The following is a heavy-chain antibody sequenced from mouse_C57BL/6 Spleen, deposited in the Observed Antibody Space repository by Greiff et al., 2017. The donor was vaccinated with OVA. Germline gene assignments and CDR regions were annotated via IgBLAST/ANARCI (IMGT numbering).Heavy chain of an antibody. CDR1: GFNIKDSY. CDR3: ARWDYARFGY. D-gene: IGHD2-4*01. Sequence: VQLQQSGAELVKPGASVKLSCTASGFNIKDSYMHWVKQRTEKGLEWIGRIDPEDGETKYAPKFQGKATITADTSSNTAYLQLSSLTSEDTAVYYCARWDYARFGYWGQGTTLTVSS. V-gene: IGHV14-2*01. CDR2: IDPEDGET. J-gene: IGHJ2*01.